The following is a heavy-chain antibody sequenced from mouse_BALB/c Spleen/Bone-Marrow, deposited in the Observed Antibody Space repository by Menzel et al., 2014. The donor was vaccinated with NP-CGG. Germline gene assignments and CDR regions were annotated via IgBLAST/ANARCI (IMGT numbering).Heavy chain of an antibody. CDR2: IYPGNSDT. CDR3: TTLARTNFDY. D-gene: IGHD3-1*01. CDR1: GYTFSNYW. V-gene: IGHV1-5*01. J-gene: IGHJ2*01. Sequence: VQLQQSGTVLARPGAAVKMSCKASGYTFSNYWMHWVKQRPGQGLEWMGTIYPGNSDTTYNQKFKGKAKLTAVTSTSTAYMDLSSLTNEDSAVYYCTTLARTNFDYWGQGTTLTVSS.